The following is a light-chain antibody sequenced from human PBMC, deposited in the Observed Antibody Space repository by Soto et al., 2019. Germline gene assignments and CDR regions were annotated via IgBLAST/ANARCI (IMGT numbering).Light chain of an antibody. CDR2: GAS. CDR3: QQYNKWPRT. J-gene: IGKJ2*01. CDR1: QSISSD. Sequence: EIVMTQSPATLSVSPGERATLSCRASQSISSDVAWYQQKPGQAPRLLIYGASTTANGIPARFSGSGSGSEFTLTISGLQSEDFAVYNCQQYNKWPRTFGQGTQVDIK. V-gene: IGKV3-15*01.